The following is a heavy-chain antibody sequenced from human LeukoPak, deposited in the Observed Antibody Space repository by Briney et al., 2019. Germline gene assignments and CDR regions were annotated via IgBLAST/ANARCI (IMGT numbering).Heavy chain of an antibody. CDR3: ARDHSSWELPSDY. J-gene: IGHJ4*02. D-gene: IGHD6-13*01. CDR2: INSDGSTT. Sequence: GGSLRLSCAASGFTFSSYWMHWVRQAPGKGLVWVSRINSDGSTTSYADSVKGRFTISRDNAKNTLYRQMNSLRAEDTAVYYCARDHSSWELPSDYWGQGTLVTVSS. CDR1: GFTFSSYW. V-gene: IGHV3-74*01.